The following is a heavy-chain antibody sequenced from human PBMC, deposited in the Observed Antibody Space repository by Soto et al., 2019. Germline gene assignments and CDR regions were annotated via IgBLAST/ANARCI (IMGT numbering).Heavy chain of an antibody. CDR3: ARLVVVPAATQDYYYYGMDV. D-gene: IGHD2-2*01. CDR2: MNPNSGNT. J-gene: IGHJ6*02. Sequence: ASVKVSCKASGYTFTSYDINCVRQATGQGLEWMGWMNPNSGNTGYAQKFQGRVTMTRNTSISTAYLQWSSLKASDTAMYYCARLVVVPAATQDYYYYGMDVWGQGTTVTVSS. CDR1: GYTFTSYD. V-gene: IGHV1-8*01.